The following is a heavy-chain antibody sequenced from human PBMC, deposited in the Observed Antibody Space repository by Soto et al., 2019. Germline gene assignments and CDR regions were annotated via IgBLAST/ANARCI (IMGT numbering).Heavy chain of an antibody. CDR2: ISYDGRNE. J-gene: IGHJ4*02. D-gene: IGHD3-10*01. Sequence: QVQMVESGGGVVQPGRSLRLSCAVSGFTFSAFAMYWVRQAPGKGLEWVALISYDGRNEDYAESVRGRFTISRDNSKNTLYLDMDRLGAEDSAVYFCAKGVVREPAYFDYWGQGTLVTVSS. CDR3: AKGVVREPAYFDY. CDR1: GFTFSAFA. V-gene: IGHV3-30*18.